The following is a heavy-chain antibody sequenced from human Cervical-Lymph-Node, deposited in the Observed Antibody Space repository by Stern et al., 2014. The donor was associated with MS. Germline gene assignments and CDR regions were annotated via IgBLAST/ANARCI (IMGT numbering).Heavy chain of an antibody. J-gene: IGHJ5*02. CDR3: AHRRQPVHANWFDP. CDR2: IYWDDDK. Sequence: QVTLKESGPTLVKPTQTLTLTCTFSGFSLSTSGVGVGWIRQPPGKALEWLALIYWDDDKRYSPSLKSRLTITKDTSKNQVVLTMTNMDPVDTATYYCAHRRQPVHANWFDPWGQGTLVTVSS. D-gene: IGHD6-6*01. CDR1: GFSLSTSGVG. V-gene: IGHV2-5*02.